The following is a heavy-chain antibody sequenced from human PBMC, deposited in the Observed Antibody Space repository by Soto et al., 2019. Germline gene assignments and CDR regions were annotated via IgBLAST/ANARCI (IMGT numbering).Heavy chain of an antibody. V-gene: IGHV3-15*01. D-gene: IGHD3-10*01. Sequence: PVGSLRLSCSASGFTFSNAWMSWVRKAPGKGLEWVGRIKSKTDGGTTDYAAPVKGRFTISRDDSKNTLYLQMNSLKTEDTAVYYCTTDLQWFGELLSTDFDYWGQGTLVTVSS. CDR3: TTDLQWFGELLSTDFDY. CDR2: IKSKTDGGTT. J-gene: IGHJ4*02. CDR1: GFTFSNAW.